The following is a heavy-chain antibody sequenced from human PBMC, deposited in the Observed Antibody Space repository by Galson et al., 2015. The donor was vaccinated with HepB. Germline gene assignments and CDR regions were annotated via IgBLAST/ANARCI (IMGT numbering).Heavy chain of an antibody. CDR2: IYYNGDT. J-gene: IGHJ4*02. Sequence: ETLSLTCSVSHGSINNCYWSWIRQSPGNRLEWIGYIYYNGDTNYNPSLGYRVGMSVDTSINQVSLWLTSVTAADTAVYYCARHPGRGSVGYAFDLWGQGTLVTVSA. V-gene: IGHV4-59*08. D-gene: IGHD2-2*01. CDR1: HGSINNCY. CDR3: ARHPGRGSVGYAFDL.